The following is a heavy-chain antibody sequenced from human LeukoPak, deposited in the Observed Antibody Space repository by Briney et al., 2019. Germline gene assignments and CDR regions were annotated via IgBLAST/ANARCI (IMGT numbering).Heavy chain of an antibody. V-gene: IGHV3-23*01. J-gene: IGHJ3*02. D-gene: IGHD3-10*01. Sequence: GGSLRLSCAASGFTFSIYAMSWVRQAPGKGLQWVSAISGNGGSTYYADSVKGRFTISRDNSKNTLYLQMNSLRAEDTAVYYCAKAGDYYGSGSYLWAFDIWGQGTMVTVSS. CDR1: GFTFSIYA. CDR3: AKAGDYYGSGSYLWAFDI. CDR2: ISGNGGST.